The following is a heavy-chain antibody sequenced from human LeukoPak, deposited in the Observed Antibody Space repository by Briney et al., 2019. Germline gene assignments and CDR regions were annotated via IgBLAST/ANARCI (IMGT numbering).Heavy chain of an antibody. CDR2: INFDGSEK. CDR3: TSDLDKSDGL. J-gene: IGHJ3*01. D-gene: IGHD2-8*01. Sequence: QAGGSLRLSCAASGFTFSSYWLSWVRQAPGKGLEWVANINFDGSEKYYVDSVKGRFTISRDNAKSSLYLQMNSLRAEDTAVYYCTSDLDKSDGLWGQGTKVTVSS. CDR1: GFTFSSYW. V-gene: IGHV3-7*01.